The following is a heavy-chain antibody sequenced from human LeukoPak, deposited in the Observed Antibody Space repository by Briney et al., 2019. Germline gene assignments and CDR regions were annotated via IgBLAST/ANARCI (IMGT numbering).Heavy chain of an antibody. CDR3: ARNGRVRRVVKDLFEY. CDR1: GYTFTGYY. CDR2: VGPYNGNT. Sequence: ASVKVSCKASGYTFTGYYMHWVRQAPGQGLEWMGRVGPYNGNTYYSQRFQDRVTITKDTSTGTAYMDLRNLRTDDTAMYYCARNGRVRRVVKDLFEYWGQGTLVAVSS. V-gene: IGHV1-18*04. D-gene: IGHD3-10*01. J-gene: IGHJ4*02.